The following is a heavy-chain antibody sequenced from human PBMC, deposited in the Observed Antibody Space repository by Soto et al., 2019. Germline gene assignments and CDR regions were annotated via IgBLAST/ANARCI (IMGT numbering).Heavy chain of an antibody. CDR3: AKDLYVQPPSGWFDP. Sequence: QTGGSLRLSCAASGFPFSDHAMHWVRQTPGKGLEWVSAITGRGDSTYYADSVKGRFTISRDNSKSTLYLQMVSLRAEDTAVYYCAKDLYVQPPSGWFDPWGQGTVVTVSS. CDR1: GFPFSDHA. J-gene: IGHJ5*02. V-gene: IGHV3-23*01. CDR2: ITGRGDST. D-gene: IGHD1-26*01.